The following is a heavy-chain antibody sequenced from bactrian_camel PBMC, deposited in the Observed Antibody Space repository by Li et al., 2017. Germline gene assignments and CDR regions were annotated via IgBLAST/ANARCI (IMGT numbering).Heavy chain of an antibody. CDR2: IDGSDST. J-gene: IGHJ6*01. CDR3: AADRLWSRCDMGLVANTTQVVKFAY. Sequence: HVQLVESGGGSVQPGGSLRISCSISGYGYGYYCVGWFRQAPGKEREGVAAIDGSDSTNYADSVKGRFTISKDYAKNSLYLQMNSLKPEDTAMYFCAADRLWSRCDMGLVANTTQVVKFAYRGQGTQVTVS. D-gene: IGHD2*01. CDR1: GYGYGYYC. V-gene: IGHV3S53*01.